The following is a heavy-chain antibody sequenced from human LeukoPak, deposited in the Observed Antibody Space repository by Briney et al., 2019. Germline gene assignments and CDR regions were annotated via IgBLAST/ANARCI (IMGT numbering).Heavy chain of an antibody. CDR1: GFTFSSFA. V-gene: IGHV3-23*01. Sequence: PGGSLRLSCAASGFTFSSFAMSWVRQTPGKGLAWVSTINAAGDDTFYSASVKGRFTISRDNSRSTLYLQMNSLRAEDTAVYYCARALGDDFWSGYYWDYWGQGTLVTVSS. CDR3: ARALGDDFWSGYYWDY. J-gene: IGHJ4*02. D-gene: IGHD3-3*01. CDR2: INAAGDDT.